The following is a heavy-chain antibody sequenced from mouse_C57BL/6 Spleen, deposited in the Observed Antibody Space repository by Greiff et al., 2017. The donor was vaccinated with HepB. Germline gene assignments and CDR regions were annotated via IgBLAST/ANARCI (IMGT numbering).Heavy chain of an antibody. J-gene: IGHJ1*03. D-gene: IGHD1-1*01. V-gene: IGHV8-12*01. CDR2: IYWDDDK. CDR3: ARRGFITTVVATDWYFDV. CDR1: GFSLSTSGMG. Sequence: QVQLQECGPGILQSSQTLSLTCSFSGFSLSTSGMGVSWIRQPSGKGLEWLAHIYWDDDKRYNPSLKSRLTISKDTSRNQVFLKITSVDTADTATYYCARRGFITTVVATDWYFDVWGTGTTVTVSS.